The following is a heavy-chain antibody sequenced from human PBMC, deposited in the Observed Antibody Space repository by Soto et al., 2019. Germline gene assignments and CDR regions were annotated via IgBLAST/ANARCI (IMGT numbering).Heavy chain of an antibody. V-gene: IGHV1-69*12. CDR3: AREGGAAAGPFDP. J-gene: IGHJ5*02. Sequence: QVQLVQSGAEVKKPGSSVKVSCKASGGTFSSYAISWVRQAPGQGLEWMGGIIPIFGTANYAQKFQGRVTITADESISTSPLQLSSLRSEDTAVYYCAREGGAAAGPFDPWGQGTLVNVSS. CDR2: IIPIFGTA. CDR1: GGTFSSYA. D-gene: IGHD6-13*01.